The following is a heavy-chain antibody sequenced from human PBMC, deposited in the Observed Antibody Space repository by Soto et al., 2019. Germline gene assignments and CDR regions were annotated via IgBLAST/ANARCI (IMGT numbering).Heavy chain of an antibody. J-gene: IGHJ1*01. CDR1: GDSITSDNW. Sequence: PSETLTLTCAVSGDSITSDNWWSWVRQSPGKGLEWVGDIYHNGNTNYNPSLKSRVTIPLDTSKNQFSLKLTSVTAADTAVYYCARTNYPENTSGVEYLHNWGQGTLVTVSS. CDR2: IYHNGNT. D-gene: IGHD6-19*01. CDR3: ARTNYPENTSGVEYLHN. V-gene: IGHV4-4*02.